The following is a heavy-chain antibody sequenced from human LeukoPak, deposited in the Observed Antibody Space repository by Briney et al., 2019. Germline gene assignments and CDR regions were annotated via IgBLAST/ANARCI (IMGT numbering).Heavy chain of an antibody. J-gene: IGHJ4*02. CDR3: ARHSPTYYYDSSGYYPDY. Sequence: SETLSLTCTVSGGSISSSSYYWGWIRQPPGKGLEWIGSIYYSGSAYYNPSLKSRVTISVDTSKNQFSLKLSSVTAADTAVYYCARHSPTYYYDSSGYYPDYWGQGTLVTVSS. D-gene: IGHD3-22*01. V-gene: IGHV4-39*01. CDR1: GGSISSSSYY. CDR2: IYYSGSA.